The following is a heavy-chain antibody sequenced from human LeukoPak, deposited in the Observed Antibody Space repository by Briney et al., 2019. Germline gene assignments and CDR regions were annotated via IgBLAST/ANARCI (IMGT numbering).Heavy chain of an antibody. D-gene: IGHD1-26*01. CDR3: AKESLSPATDGFDY. J-gene: IGHJ4*02. V-gene: IGHV3-23*01. CDR1: GFTFSSYA. CDR2: ISGSGGNT. Sequence: PGGSLRLSCAASGFTFSSYAMSWVRQAPGKGLEWVSAISGSGGNTYYADSVKDRFTISRDNSKNTLYLQMNSLRAEDTARYFCAKESLSPATDGFDYWGQGALVTVSS.